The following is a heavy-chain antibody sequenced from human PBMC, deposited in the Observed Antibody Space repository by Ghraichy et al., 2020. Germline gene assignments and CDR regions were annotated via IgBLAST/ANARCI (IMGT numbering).Heavy chain of an antibody. CDR3: ARASSYGGIEYFDY. D-gene: IGHD5-18*01. Sequence: ESLNISCTVSGYSISSGYYWGWIRQPPGKGLEWIGTIYHSGSTYYNPSLKSRVSISVDTSKNQFSLKLSSVTAADTAVYYCARASSYGGIEYFDYWGQGTLVTVSS. V-gene: IGHV4-38-2*02. CDR2: IYHSGST. J-gene: IGHJ4*02. CDR1: GYSISSGYY.